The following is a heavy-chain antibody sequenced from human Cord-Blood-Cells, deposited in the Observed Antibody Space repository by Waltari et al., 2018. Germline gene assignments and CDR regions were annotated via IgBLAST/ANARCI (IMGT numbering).Heavy chain of an antibody. Sequence: QVQLQESGPGLVKPSQTLSLTCTVSGGSISSGGYYWSWIRQHPGKGLEWIGYIYYRGGTYYNPSLKGRVTISVDTSKNQCSLKLSSVTAADTAVYYCARGTPLTGDDYWGQGTLVTVSS. CDR1: GGSISSGGYY. V-gene: IGHV4-31*03. CDR3: ARGTPLTGDDY. D-gene: IGHD7-27*01. CDR2: IYYRGGT. J-gene: IGHJ4*02.